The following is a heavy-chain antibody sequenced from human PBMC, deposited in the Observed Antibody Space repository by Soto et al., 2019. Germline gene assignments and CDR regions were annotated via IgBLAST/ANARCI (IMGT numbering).Heavy chain of an antibody. J-gene: IGHJ6*03. CDR2: ISAYNGST. V-gene: IGHV1-18*01. D-gene: IGHD3-9*01. Sequence: ASVKVSCKASGYTFTSYATHWVRQAPGQGLKWMGRISAYNGSTNYAQKFQGRVTMTRDTSTSTVYMELSSLRSEDTAVYYCARAYYDILSNYYYYMDVWGKGTTVTVSS. CDR1: GYTFTSYA. CDR3: ARAYYDILSNYYYYMDV.